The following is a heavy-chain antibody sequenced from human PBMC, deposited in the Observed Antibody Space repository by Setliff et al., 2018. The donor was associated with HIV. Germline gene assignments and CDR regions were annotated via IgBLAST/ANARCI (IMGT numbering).Heavy chain of an antibody. V-gene: IGHV4-59*01. CDR1: GGSINNYY. CDR3: ARAVIRREDRGMWTKLWSAPNHMDV. J-gene: IGHJ6*03. Sequence: PSETLSLTCSVSGGSINNYYWIWIRQPAGKGLEWIGHIHYGGGTYYNPSLESRVSISRDTSKNQFSLNLRDVTAGDTALYYCARAVIRREDRGMWTKLWSAPNHMDVWGKGITVTVSS. CDR2: IHYGGGT. D-gene: IGHD3-10*01.